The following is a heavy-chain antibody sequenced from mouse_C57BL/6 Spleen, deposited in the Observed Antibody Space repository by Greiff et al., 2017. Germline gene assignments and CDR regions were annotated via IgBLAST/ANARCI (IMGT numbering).Heavy chain of an antibody. CDR2: IWRGGST. CDR3: AKNGYYDEGGYFDD. V-gene: IGHV2-5*01. Sequence: VQLQESGPGLVQPSQSLSITCTVSGFSLTSYGVHWVRQSPGKGLEWLGVIWRGGSTDYNAAFMSRLSITKDNSKSQVFFKMNSLQADDTAIYYCAKNGYYDEGGYFDDWGQGTTLTVSS. CDR1: GFSLTSYG. J-gene: IGHJ2*01. D-gene: IGHD1-1*01.